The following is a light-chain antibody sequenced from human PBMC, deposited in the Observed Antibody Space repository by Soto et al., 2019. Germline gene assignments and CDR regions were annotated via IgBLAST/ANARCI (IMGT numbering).Light chain of an antibody. CDR3: HHYPRSSWT. CDR2: GAS. Sequence: EIVLTQSPGTLSLSPGERATLSCRASQRVSSHSLAWYQQKPGQAPRTLIYGASSRATGIPDRFSGSGSGTDFTLTISRLEPEDFAVYYCHHYPRSSWTFGQGTKVEVK. V-gene: IGKV3-20*01. CDR1: QRVSSHS. J-gene: IGKJ1*01.